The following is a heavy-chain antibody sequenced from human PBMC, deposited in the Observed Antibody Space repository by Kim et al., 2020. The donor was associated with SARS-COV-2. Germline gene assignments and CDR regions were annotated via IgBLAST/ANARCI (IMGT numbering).Heavy chain of an antibody. CDR1: GFTFSSYG. CDR2: ISYDGSNK. D-gene: IGHD1-26*01. Sequence: GGSLRLSGAASGFTFSSYGMHWVRQAPGKGLEWVAVISYDGSNKYYADSVKGRFTISRDNSKNTLYLQMNSLRAEDTAVYYCAKDQFGLSGSYPYYWGQGTLVTVSS. J-gene: IGHJ4*02. V-gene: IGHV3-30*18. CDR3: AKDQFGLSGSYPYY.